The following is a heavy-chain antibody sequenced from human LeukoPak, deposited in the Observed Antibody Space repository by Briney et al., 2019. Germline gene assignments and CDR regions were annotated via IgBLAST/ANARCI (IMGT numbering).Heavy chain of an antibody. CDR1: GYTLTKLS. Sequence: ASVKVSCKVSGYTLTKLSMHWVRQAPGKGLEWMVGFDPEDGETIYAQRFQGRVTLTEDTSTDTAYMELTSLRSDDTAVYYCAAGKEYYGLGSPGFFDYWGQGTLVTVSS. V-gene: IGHV1-24*01. CDR2: FDPEDGET. CDR3: AAGKEYYGLGSPGFFDY. J-gene: IGHJ4*02. D-gene: IGHD3-10*01.